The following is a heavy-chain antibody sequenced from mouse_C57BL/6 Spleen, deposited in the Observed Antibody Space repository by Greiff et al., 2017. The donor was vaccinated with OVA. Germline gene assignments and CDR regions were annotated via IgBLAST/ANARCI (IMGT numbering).Heavy chain of an antibody. CDR3: ARDYSNYPYFDY. CDR2: IDPSDSET. CDR1: GYTFTSYW. J-gene: IGHJ2*01. Sequence: VQLQQPGAELVRPGSSVKLSCKASGYTFTSYWMHWVKQRPIQGLEWIGNIDPSDSETHYNQKFKDKATLTVDKSSSTAYMQLSSLTSEDSAVYYCARDYSNYPYFDYWGQGTTLTVSS. V-gene: IGHV1-52*01. D-gene: IGHD2-5*01.